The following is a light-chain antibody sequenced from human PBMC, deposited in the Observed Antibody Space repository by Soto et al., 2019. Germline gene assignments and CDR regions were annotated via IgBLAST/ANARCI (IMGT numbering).Light chain of an antibody. Sequence: EIVLTQSPATLSLSPGERATLSCGASQSVSSSYLAWYQQKPGLAPRLLMYDASSRATGIPDRFSGRGSGTDFTLTISRLAADDFGVYYCQQYGSAPYTFGQGNKLEIK. CDR1: QSVSSSY. V-gene: IGKV3D-20*01. CDR3: QQYGSAPYT. J-gene: IGKJ2*01. CDR2: DAS.